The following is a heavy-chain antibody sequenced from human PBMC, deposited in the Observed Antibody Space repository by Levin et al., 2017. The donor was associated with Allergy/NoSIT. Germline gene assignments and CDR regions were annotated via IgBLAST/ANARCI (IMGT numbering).Heavy chain of an antibody. CDR3: AKSKSYYGMDV. J-gene: IGHJ6*02. CDR2: ISYDGSNK. Sequence: GESLKISCAASGFTFSSYGMHWVRQAPGKGLEWVAVISYDGSNKYYADSVKGRFTISRDNSKNTLYLQMNSLRAEDTAVYYCAKSKSYYGMDVWGQGTTVTVSS. CDR1: GFTFSSYG. D-gene: IGHD4-11*01. V-gene: IGHV3-30*18.